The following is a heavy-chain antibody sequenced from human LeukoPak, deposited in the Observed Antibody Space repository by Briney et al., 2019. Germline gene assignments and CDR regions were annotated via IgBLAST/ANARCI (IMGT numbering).Heavy chain of an antibody. CDR3: ARDGPLYDYVWGSYRSMRGVAFDI. CDR1: GFTFSSYA. D-gene: IGHD3-16*02. J-gene: IGHJ3*02. Sequence: GGSLRLSCAASGFTFSSYAMHWVRQAPGKGLEWVAVISYDGSNKYYADSVKGRFTISRDNSKNTLYLQMNSLRAEDTAVYYCARDGPLYDYVWGSYRSMRGVAFDIWGQGTMVTVSS. V-gene: IGHV3-30-3*01. CDR2: ISYDGSNK.